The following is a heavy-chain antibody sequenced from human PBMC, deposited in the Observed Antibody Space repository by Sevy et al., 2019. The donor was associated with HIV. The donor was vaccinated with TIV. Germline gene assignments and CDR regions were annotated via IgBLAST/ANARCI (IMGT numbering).Heavy chain of an antibody. J-gene: IGHJ4*02. V-gene: IGHV3-74*01. D-gene: IGHD6-25*01. CDR3: ARDKSATAVDY. CDR2: INSDGSKT. CDR1: GFTFSSYW. Sequence: GGSLRLSCAASGFTFSSYWMHWVRQAPGKGLVWVSHINSDGSKTGYADSVKGRFHISRDKAKNTLYLQMNSLRAEDTAVYDCARDKSATAVDYWGQGTLVTVSS.